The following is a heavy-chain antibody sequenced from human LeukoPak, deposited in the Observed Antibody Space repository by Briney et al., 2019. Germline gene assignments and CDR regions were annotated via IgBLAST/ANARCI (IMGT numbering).Heavy chain of an antibody. Sequence: ASVKVSCKASGYTFTGYYMHWVRQAPGQGLEWMGWINPNSGGTNYAQKSQGRVTMTRDTSISTAYMELSRLRSDDTAVYYCVVARRSAFDYWGQGTLVTVSS. CDR3: VVARRSAFDY. CDR2: INPNSGGT. V-gene: IGHV1-2*02. D-gene: IGHD2-15*01. J-gene: IGHJ4*02. CDR1: GYTFTGYY.